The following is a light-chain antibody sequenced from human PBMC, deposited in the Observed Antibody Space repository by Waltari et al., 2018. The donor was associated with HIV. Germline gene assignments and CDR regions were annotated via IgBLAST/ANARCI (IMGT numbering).Light chain of an antibody. Sequence: EIVMTQSPGTLSVSPGESAILSCRASQNITDNLAWYQHKAGHAPRLLIYGPSTRASGVPARFSGGGAGTNFTLTVSGLQIEDFAFYYCQHYHDWARTFGQGTRVEI. CDR2: GPS. CDR3: QHYHDWART. CDR1: QNITDN. J-gene: IGKJ1*01. V-gene: IGKV3-15*01.